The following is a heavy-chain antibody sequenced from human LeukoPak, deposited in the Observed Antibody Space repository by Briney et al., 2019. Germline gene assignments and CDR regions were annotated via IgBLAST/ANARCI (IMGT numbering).Heavy chain of an antibody. CDR1: GFTFSSYG. Sequence: GGSLRLSCAASGFTFSSYGMHWVRQAPGNGLEWVAVIWSDGSNKYYADSVKGRFTISRDNSKNTLYLQMNSLRAEDTAVYYCARVGEYYYYGMDVWGQGTTVTVSS. J-gene: IGHJ6*02. CDR2: IWSDGSNK. V-gene: IGHV3-33*01. D-gene: IGHD3-10*01. CDR3: ARVGEYYYYGMDV.